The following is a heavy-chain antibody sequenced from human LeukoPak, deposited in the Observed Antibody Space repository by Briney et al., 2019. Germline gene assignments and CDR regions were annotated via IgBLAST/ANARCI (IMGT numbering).Heavy chain of an antibody. CDR1: GGSISSSSYY. J-gene: IGHJ5*02. CDR3: ARDLGDYRDRWWFDP. CDR2: IYYSGST. Sequence: SETLSLTCTVSGGSISSSSYYWGWIRQPPGKGLEWIGSIYYSGSTYYNPSLKSRVTISVDTSKNQFSLKLSSVTAADTAVYYCARDLGDYRDRWWFDPWGQGTLVTVSS. V-gene: IGHV4-39*07. D-gene: IGHD4-17*01.